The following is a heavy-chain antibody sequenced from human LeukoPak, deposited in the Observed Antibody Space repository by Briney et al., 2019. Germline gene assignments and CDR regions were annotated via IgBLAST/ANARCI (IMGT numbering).Heavy chain of an antibody. CDR1: GYTFSSYD. D-gene: IGHD3-16*01. Sequence: ASEKVSCKASGYTFSSYDINWVRQATGQGLEWMGWMNPNSGNTGYAQKLQGRLIMTTNTSISTAYMELSSLTSEDTAMYYCARGRNERDLRLLLYWGQGTLVTVSS. CDR3: ARGRNERDLRLLLY. J-gene: IGHJ4*02. V-gene: IGHV1-8*01. CDR2: MNPNSGNT.